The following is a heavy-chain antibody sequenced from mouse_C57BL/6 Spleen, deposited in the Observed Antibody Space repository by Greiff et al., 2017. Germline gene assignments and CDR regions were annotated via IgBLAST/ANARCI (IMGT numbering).Heavy chain of an antibody. CDR2: IQPNSGST. D-gene: IGHD2-2*01. CDR1: GYTFTSYW. CDR3: TRNGYYRYFDV. V-gene: IGHV1-64*01. J-gene: IGHJ1*03. Sequence: QVQLQQPGAELVKPGASVKLSCKASGYTFTSYWMHWVKQRPGQGLEWIGMIQPNSGSTNYNEKFKSKATLTVDKSSSTAYMQLSSLTSEDSAVYYCTRNGYYRYFDVWGTGTTVTVSS.